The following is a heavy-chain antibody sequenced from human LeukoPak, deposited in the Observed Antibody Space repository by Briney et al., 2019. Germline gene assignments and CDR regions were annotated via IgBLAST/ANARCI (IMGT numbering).Heavy chain of an antibody. CDR1: GFTFSSYG. D-gene: IGHD5-12*01. J-gene: IGHJ4*02. CDR2: IWYDGSNK. Sequence: GRSLRLSCAASGFTFSSYGMHWVRQAPGKGLEWVAVIWYDGSNKYYADSVKGRFTISRDNSKNTLYLQMNSLRAEDTAVYYCARDWVAKITWIDYWGQGTLVTVSS. V-gene: IGHV3-33*01. CDR3: ARDWVAKITWIDY.